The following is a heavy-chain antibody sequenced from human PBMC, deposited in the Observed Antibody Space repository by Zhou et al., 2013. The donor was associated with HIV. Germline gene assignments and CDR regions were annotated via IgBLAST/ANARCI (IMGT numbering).Heavy chain of an antibody. J-gene: IGHJ4*02. V-gene: IGHV4-34*01. Sequence: QVQLQQWGAGLLKPSETLSLTCAVSGESFSGYYWTWIRQPPGKGLEWIGEINHRGGTNSNPSLKSRVTISLDTSKNQFSLGLSSVTAADTAVYYCARGPKYQLLDHWGQGSLVTVSS. D-gene: IGHD2-2*01. CDR3: ARGPKYQLLDH. CDR2: INHRGGT. CDR1: GESFSGYY.